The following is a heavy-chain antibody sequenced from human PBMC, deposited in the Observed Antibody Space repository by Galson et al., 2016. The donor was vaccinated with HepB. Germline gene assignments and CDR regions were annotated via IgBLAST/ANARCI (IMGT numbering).Heavy chain of an antibody. V-gene: IGHV6-1*01. Sequence: CAISGDSVSSNSAAWNWIRQSPSRGLEWLGRTYYRSKWYNDYAVSVKSRVTINPDTSKNQFSLHLNSVTPEDTAVYYCARVNGDFIYYYYYYFMDVWGKGTTVTVSS. CDR3: ARVNGDFIYYYYYYFMDV. CDR1: GDSVSSNSAA. D-gene: IGHD4-17*01. J-gene: IGHJ6*03. CDR2: TYYRSKWYN.